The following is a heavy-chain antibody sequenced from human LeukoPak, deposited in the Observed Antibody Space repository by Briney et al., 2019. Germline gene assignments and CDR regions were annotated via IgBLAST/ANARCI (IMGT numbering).Heavy chain of an antibody. J-gene: IGHJ4*02. CDR3: ARDRVSYGYEYYFDY. CDR1: GYPFRNYD. Sequence: GASVKVSCKTSGYPFRNYDINWVRQATGQGLEWMGWINPHSGKTGYAQKFQGRVTITADESTSTAYMELSSLRSEDTAVYYCARDRVSYGYEYYFDYWGQGTLVTVSS. D-gene: IGHD5-18*01. CDR2: INPHSGKT. V-gene: IGHV1-8*01.